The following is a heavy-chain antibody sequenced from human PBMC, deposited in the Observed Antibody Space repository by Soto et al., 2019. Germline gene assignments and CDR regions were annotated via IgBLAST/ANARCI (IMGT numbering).Heavy chain of an antibody. Sequence: ASVEVFCKASGITFTSSAVQRVRQALRESLEGIGCIVVGSGNTNYAQKFQERVTITRDTSTSTAYMELSSLRAEDTAVYYCVAAVTTGYYYGMDVWGQGTPVTVSS. CDR2: IVVGSGNT. D-gene: IGHD4-17*01. J-gene: IGHJ6*02. V-gene: IGHV1-58*01. CDR3: VAAVTTGYYYGMDV. CDR1: GITFTSSA.